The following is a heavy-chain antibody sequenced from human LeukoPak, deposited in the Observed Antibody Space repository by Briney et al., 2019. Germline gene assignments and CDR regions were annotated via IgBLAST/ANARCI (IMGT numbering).Heavy chain of an antibody. CDR3: ASLDYGGNSAEGDY. J-gene: IGHJ4*02. CDR1: GGSISSYY. Sequence: SETLSLTWTVSGGSISSYYWSWIRQPPGKGLEWRGYIYYSGSTNYNPSLKSRVTISVDTSKNQFSLKLSSVTAADTPVYYCASLDYGGNSAEGDYWGQGTLVTVSS. V-gene: IGHV4-59*08. CDR2: IYYSGST. D-gene: IGHD4-23*01.